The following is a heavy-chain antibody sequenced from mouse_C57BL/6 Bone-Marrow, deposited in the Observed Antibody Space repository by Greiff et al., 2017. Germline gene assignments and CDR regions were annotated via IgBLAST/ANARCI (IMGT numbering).Heavy chain of an antibody. Sequence: VQLQQPGAELVRPGTSVKLSCKASGYTFTSYWMHWVKQRPGQGLEWIGVIDPSDSYTNYNQKFKGKATLTVDTSSSTAYMQLSSLTSEDSAVYYCARRLGWYFDVWGTGTTVTVSS. CDR1: GYTFTSYW. J-gene: IGHJ1*03. CDR2: IDPSDSYT. CDR3: ARRLGWYFDV. V-gene: IGHV1-59*01. D-gene: IGHD4-1*01.